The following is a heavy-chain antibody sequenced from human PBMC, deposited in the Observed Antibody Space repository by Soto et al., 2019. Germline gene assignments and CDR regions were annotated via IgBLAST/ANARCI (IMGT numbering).Heavy chain of an antibody. J-gene: IGHJ5*02. CDR1: GFTLSRHW. V-gene: IGHV3-74*01. CDR3: AREAIYSSGRVMDL. D-gene: IGHD3-22*01. CDR2: ITSDGGSA. Sequence: EVQLVESGGGSVQPGGSLRLQCAASGFTLSRHWMYWVRKAPVKGLSWVSRITSDGGSARYADSVNGRFTVARDNAKNMLYLEMNGLRVEDSAVYYCAREAIYSSGRVMDLWGQVILVTVSS.